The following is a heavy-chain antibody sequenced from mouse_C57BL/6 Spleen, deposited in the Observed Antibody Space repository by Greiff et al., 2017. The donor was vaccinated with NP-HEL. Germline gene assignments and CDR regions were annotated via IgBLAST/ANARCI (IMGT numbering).Heavy chain of an antibody. CDR1: GYSITSGYL. J-gene: IGHJ2*01. Sequence: VQLKESGPGLVNPSQSLSLTCSVTGYSITSGYLCNWLRQLPGDLLEWMGYISSDGSNNYNPSLKNRISITRDTSKNHFCLKVNAVTTEDTATYYCARSDWGLDYWGQGTTLTVSS. D-gene: IGHD4-1*01. CDR3: ARSDWGLDY. V-gene: IGHV3-6*01. CDR2: ISSDGSN.